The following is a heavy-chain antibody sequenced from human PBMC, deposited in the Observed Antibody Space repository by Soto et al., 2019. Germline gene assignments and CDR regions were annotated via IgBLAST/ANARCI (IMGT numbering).Heavy chain of an antibody. Sequence: GGSLRLSCAASGFTFSSYWMHWVRQAPGKGLVWVSRINSDGSSTSYADSVKGRFTISRDNAKNTLYLQMNSLRAEDTAVYYFARDHSSSWGLYAFDIWGQGTMVTVS. CDR3: ARDHSSSWGLYAFDI. D-gene: IGHD6-13*01. V-gene: IGHV3-74*01. CDR2: INSDGSST. CDR1: GFTFSSYW. J-gene: IGHJ3*02.